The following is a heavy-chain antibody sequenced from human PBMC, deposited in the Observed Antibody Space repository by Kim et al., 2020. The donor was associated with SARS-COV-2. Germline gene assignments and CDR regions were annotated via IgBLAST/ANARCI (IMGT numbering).Heavy chain of an antibody. V-gene: IGHV2-5*02. CDR3: AHRLSSRDAYNF. D-gene: IGHD1-20*01. CDR1: GFSLSTNGVA. CDR2: IFWDDDE. J-gene: IGHJ4*02. Sequence: SGPTLVNPTQTLTLTCTFSGFSLSTNGVAVGWFRQPPGKALEWLALIFWDDDERYSPSLSSRLSITKDTSKNQVVLSMFNMDPVDTATYYCAHRLSSRDAYNFRGQGSQVTVSS.